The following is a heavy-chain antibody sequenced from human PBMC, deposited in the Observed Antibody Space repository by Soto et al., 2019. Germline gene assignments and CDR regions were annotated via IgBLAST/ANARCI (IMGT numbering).Heavy chain of an antibody. Sequence: EVQLVESGGGLIQPGGSLRLSCAASGFTVSSNYMSWVRQAPGKGLEWVSVIYSGGSTYYADSVKGRFTISRDNSKNTLDLQMNSLRAEDTAVYYCARVGLGYYYGMDVWGQGTTVTVSS. J-gene: IGHJ6*02. CDR2: IYSGGST. CDR3: ARVGLGYYYGMDV. CDR1: GFTVSSNY. V-gene: IGHV3-53*01.